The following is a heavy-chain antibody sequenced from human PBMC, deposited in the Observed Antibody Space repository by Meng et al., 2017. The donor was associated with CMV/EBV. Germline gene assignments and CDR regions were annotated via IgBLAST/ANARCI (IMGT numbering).Heavy chain of an antibody. V-gene: IGHV3-7*03. D-gene: IGHD4-11*01. CDR1: GFTFSSYW. J-gene: IGHJ4*02. CDR3: AKGGVYSSSWGDY. Sequence: GESLKISCAASGFTFSSYWMSWVRQAPGKGLEWVANIKQDGSEKYYVDSVKGRFTISRDNAKNSPYLQMNSLRAEDTAVYYCAKGGVYSSSWGDYWGQGTLVTVSS. CDR2: IKQDGSEK.